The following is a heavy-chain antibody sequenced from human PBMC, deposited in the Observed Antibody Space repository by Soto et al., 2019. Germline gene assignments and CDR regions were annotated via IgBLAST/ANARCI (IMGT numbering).Heavy chain of an antibody. V-gene: IGHV4-34*01. CDR1: GGSFSGYY. J-gene: IGHJ4*02. Sequence: SETLSLTCAVYGGSFSGYYWSWIRQPPGKGLEWIGEINHSGSTNYNPSLKSRVTISVDTSKNQFSLKLSSVTAADTAVYYCARGSSTSLLEPLDYWGQGTLVTVSS. D-gene: IGHD2-2*01. CDR2: INHSGST. CDR3: ARGSSTSLLEPLDY.